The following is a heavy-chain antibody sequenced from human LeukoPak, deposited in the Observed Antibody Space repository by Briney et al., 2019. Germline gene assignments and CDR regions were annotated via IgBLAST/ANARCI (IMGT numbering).Heavy chain of an antibody. J-gene: IGHJ4*02. D-gene: IGHD1-26*01. CDR2: IKQDGSEK. CDR1: GFTFSDHY. CDR3: ASGMRATSDY. Sequence: PGGSLRLSCAASGFTFSDHYMDWVRQAPGKGLEWVANIKQDGSEKYYVDSVKGRFTISRDNAKNSLYLQMNSLRAEDTAVYYCASGMRATSDYWGQGTLVTVSS. V-gene: IGHV3-7*01.